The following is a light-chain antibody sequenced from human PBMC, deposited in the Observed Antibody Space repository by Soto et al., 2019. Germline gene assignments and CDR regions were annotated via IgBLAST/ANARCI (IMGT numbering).Light chain of an antibody. CDR2: DAS. V-gene: IGKV3-20*01. Sequence: EIVLTQSPVTLSLSPGEGATLSCRASQSVSSSYLAWYQQKPGQAPRLLIYDASSRATGIPDRFSGSGSGTDFTLTISRLEPEDFAVFYCQQYGSSPRTFGQGTKLEIK. CDR1: QSVSSSY. J-gene: IGKJ2*01. CDR3: QQYGSSPRT.